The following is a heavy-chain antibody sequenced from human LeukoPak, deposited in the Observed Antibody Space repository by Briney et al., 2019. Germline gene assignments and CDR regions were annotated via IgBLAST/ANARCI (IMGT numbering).Heavy chain of an antibody. CDR2: IYHSGST. CDR1: GGSISSGGYS. CDR3: ARGYGPGPYYYYGMDV. J-gene: IGHJ6*02. V-gene: IGHV4-30-2*01. D-gene: IGHD3-10*01. Sequence: PSETLSLTCAVSGGSISSGGYSWSWIRQPPGKGLEWIGYIYHSGSTYYNPSLKSRVTISVDRSKNQFSLKLSSVTAADTAVYYCARGYGPGPYYYYGMDVWGQGTTVTVSS.